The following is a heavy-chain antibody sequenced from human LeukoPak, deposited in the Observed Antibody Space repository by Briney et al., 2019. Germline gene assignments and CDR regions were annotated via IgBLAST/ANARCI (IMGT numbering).Heavy chain of an antibody. CDR3: ARERGYTTGWYLDY. CDR2: ISSSSSTI. CDR1: GFTFSNAW. Sequence: GGSLRLSCAASGFTFSNAWMSWVRQAPGKGLEWVSYISSSSSTIFYSDSVKGRFTIPRDNAKNSVFLQMNSLRDEDTAVYYCARERGYTTGWYLDYWGQGTLVTVSS. J-gene: IGHJ4*02. V-gene: IGHV3-48*02. D-gene: IGHD3-16*02.